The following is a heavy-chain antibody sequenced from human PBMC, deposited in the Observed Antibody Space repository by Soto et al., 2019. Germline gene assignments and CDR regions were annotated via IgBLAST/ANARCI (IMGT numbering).Heavy chain of an antibody. V-gene: IGHV3-20*04. J-gene: IGHJ4*02. Sequence: GGSLRLSCAASGFTFDDYGMSWVRQAPGKGLEWVSGINWNGGSTGYADSVKGRFTISRDNAKNSLYLQMNSLRAEDTALYYCAREGHDQLLWFGELTRATFVGNFDYWGQGTLVTVSS. CDR1: GFTFDDYG. CDR2: INWNGGST. CDR3: AREGHDQLLWFGELTRATFVGNFDY. D-gene: IGHD3-10*01.